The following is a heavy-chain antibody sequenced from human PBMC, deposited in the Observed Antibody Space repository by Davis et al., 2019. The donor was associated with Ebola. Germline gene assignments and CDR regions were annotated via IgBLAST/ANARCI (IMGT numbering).Heavy chain of an antibody. CDR3: ARGLQWLPDAFDI. D-gene: IGHD6-19*01. J-gene: IGHJ3*02. Sequence: SETLSLTCAVYGGSFSGYYWSWIRQPPGKGLEWIGYIYYSGSTNYNPSLKSRVTISVDTSKNQFSLKLSSVTAADTAVYYCARGLQWLPDAFDIWGQGTMVTASS. CDR2: IYYSGST. CDR1: GGSFSGYY. V-gene: IGHV4-59*01.